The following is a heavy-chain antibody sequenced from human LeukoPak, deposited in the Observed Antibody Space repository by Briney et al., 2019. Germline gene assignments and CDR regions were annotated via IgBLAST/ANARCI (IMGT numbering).Heavy chain of an antibody. J-gene: IGHJ6*02. V-gene: IGHV3-30*04. CDR3: AKDPLPGMDV. Sequence: HTGGSLRLSCAASGFTFSGYPIHWVRQAPGKGLEWVAVISYDGSNKYYADSVKGRFTISRDNSKNTLYLQMNSLRAEDTAVYYCAKDPLPGMDVRGQGTTVTVSS. CDR1: GFTFSGYP. CDR2: ISYDGSNK.